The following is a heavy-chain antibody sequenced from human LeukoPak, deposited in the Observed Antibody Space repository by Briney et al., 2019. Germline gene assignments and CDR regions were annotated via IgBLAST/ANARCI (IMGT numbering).Heavy chain of an antibody. V-gene: IGHV1-46*01. CDR1: GYTFTYHY. CDR3: ARESDVGKDFDC. D-gene: IGHD1-1*01. J-gene: IGHJ4*02. Sequence: ASVTVSCTASGYTFTYHYIHLVRQAPGQGLEGMGIINPSNGDTNYAQRFQGRVTMTRDTSTSTVYMELSSLDSEDTAVYYCARESDVGKDFDCWGQGTLVTVSS. CDR2: INPSNGDT.